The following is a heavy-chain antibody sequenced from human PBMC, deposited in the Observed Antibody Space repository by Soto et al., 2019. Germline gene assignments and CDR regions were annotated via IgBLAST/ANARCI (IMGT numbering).Heavy chain of an antibody. CDR1: GGSISSGGYY. CDR3: ARVVEAHYDILTGYTWFDP. Sequence: TLSLTCFVTGGSISSGGYYWSWIRQHSGKGQEWIGYIYYSGSTYYNPSLKSRVTISLDTSKNQFSLKLSAVTAANTAVYYCARVVEAHYDILTGYTWFDPWGQGTLVTVSS. CDR2: IYYSGST. D-gene: IGHD3-9*01. V-gene: IGHV4-31*03. J-gene: IGHJ5*02.